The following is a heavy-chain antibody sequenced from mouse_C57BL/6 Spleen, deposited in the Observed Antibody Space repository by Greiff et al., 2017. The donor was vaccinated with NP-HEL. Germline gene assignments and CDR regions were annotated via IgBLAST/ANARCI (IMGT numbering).Heavy chain of an antibody. CDR2: INPNNGGT. CDR1: GYTFTDYY. V-gene: IGHV1-18*01. D-gene: IGHD2-1*01. J-gene: IGHJ2*01. Sequence: EVQLQQSGPELVKPGASVKIPCKASGYTFTDYYMDWVKQSHGKSLEWIGDINPNNGGTIYNQKFKGKATLTVDKPSSTAYMQLRSLTSEDAAVYYCAAWGGNYDYDDRGQGTTLTVSS. CDR3: AAWGGNYDYDD.